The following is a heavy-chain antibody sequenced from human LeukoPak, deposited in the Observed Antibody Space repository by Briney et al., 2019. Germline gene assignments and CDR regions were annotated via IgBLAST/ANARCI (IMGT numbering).Heavy chain of an antibody. V-gene: IGHV4-4*07. CDR2: IYTSGST. CDR1: GGSISSYY. J-gene: IGHJ3*02. D-gene: IGHD3-22*01. Sequence: PSETLSLTCTVSGGSISSYYWSWIRQPAGKGLEWIGRIYTSGSTNYNPSLKSRATISVDKSKNQFSLKLSSVTAADTAVYYCAREGSITMIVAGAFDIWGQGTMVTVSS. CDR3: AREGSITMIVAGAFDI.